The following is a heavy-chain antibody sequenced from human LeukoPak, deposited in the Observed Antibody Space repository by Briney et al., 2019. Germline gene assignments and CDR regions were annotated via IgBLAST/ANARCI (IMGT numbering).Heavy chain of an antibody. V-gene: IGHV4-59*01. CDR3: AREDPQTTVPEGMDV. CDR2: IYYSGTT. J-gene: IGHJ6*02. D-gene: IGHD4-17*01. Sequence: SETLSLTCTVSGGSTSYYYWSWIRQSSGKGLEWIGYIYYSGTTNYNPSLKSRVTISVDTSKNQFSLQLRSVTAADTAVYYCAREDPQTTVPEGMDVWGQGTTVTVSS. CDR1: GGSTSYYY.